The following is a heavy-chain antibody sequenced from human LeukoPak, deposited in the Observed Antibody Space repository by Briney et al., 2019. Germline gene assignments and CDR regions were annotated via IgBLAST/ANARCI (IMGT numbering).Heavy chain of an antibody. CDR1: GGSISSYY. Sequence: PSETLSLTCTVSGGSISSYYWSWIRQPPGKGLEWIGYIYYSGSTNYNPSLKSRVTISVDTSKNQFSLKLNSVTAADTAVYYCARENYDSSGYFEEKYYFDYWGQGTLVTVSS. D-gene: IGHD3-22*01. CDR3: ARENYDSSGYFEEKYYFDY. V-gene: IGHV4-59*01. J-gene: IGHJ4*02. CDR2: IYYSGST.